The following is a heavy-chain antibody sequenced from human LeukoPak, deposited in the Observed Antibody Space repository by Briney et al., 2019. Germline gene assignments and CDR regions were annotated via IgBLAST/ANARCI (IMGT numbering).Heavy chain of an antibody. CDR1: GLTFSKYW. J-gene: IGHJ4*02. CDR2: INSDGSST. D-gene: IGHD1-26*01. V-gene: IGHV3-74*01. CDR3: ASGSYYNDY. Sequence: PGGSLRLSCAASGLTFSKYWMHWVRQAPGKGLVWVSHINSDGSSTAYADSVKGRFTISRDNAKNTLYLQMNSLRADDTAVCYCASGSYYNDYWGQGTLVTVSS.